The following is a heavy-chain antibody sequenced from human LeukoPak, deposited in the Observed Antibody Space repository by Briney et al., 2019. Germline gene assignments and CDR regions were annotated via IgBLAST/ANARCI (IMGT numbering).Heavy chain of an antibody. Sequence: PGGSLRLSCAASGFTFSNFGMHWVRQAPGKGLEWITFIRYDGSNKYYADSVKGRFSISRDNSKNTVYLQMNSLRAEDTGIYYCAKSSGAYSSAGLDYWGQVTLVTVSS. CDR2: IRYDGSNK. D-gene: IGHD6-19*01. CDR3: AKSSGAYSSAGLDY. V-gene: IGHV3-30*02. CDR1: GFTFSNFG. J-gene: IGHJ4*02.